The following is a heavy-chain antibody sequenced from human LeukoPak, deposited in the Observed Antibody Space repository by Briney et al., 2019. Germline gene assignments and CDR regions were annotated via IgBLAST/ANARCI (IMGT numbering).Heavy chain of an antibody. J-gene: IGHJ4*02. CDR3: AKDYYALLWFGEFNRKYYFDY. V-gene: IGHV3-23*01. Sequence: GGSLRLSCAASGFTFSNYGMSWVRQAPGKGLQWVSGISGSGGERYYTESVKGRFTISRDNSKNTLYLQMNSLRAEDTAVYYCAKDYYALLWFGEFNRKYYFDYWGQGTLVTVSS. CDR2: ISGSGGER. D-gene: IGHD3-10*01. CDR1: GFTFSNYG.